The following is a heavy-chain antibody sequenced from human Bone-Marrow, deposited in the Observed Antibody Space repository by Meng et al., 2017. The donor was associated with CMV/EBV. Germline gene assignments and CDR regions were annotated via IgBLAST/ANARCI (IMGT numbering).Heavy chain of an antibody. CDR1: GFTFSSYA. CDR3: ARGSIVDYDFGMDV. J-gene: IGHJ6*01. D-gene: IGHD1-26*01. V-gene: IGHV3-30*04. Sequence: GGSLRLSCAASGFTFSSYAMHWVRQAPGKGLEWVAVISYDGSNKYYADSVKGRFTISRDNSKNTLYLQMNSLRAEDTAVYYCARGSIVDYDFGMDVWGQGTTVTVSS. CDR2: ISYDGSNK.